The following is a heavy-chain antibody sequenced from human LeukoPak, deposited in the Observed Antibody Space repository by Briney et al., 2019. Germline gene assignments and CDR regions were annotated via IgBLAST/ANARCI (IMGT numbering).Heavy chain of an antibody. CDR2: LYTSGST. D-gene: IGHD5-18*01. V-gene: IGHV4-61*02. J-gene: IGHJ3*02. CDR3: ARDGYSYGDAFGI. Sequence: SETLSLTCTVSYYSISSGYYWGWIRQPAGKGLEWIGRLYTSGSTNYNPSLKSRVTISVDASKNQFSLRLSSVTAADTAVYYCARDGYSYGDAFGIWGQGTMVTVSS. CDR1: YYSISSGYY.